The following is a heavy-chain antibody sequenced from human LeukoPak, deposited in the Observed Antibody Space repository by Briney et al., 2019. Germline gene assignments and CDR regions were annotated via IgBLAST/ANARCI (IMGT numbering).Heavy chain of an antibody. CDR1: GGSISSYY. D-gene: IGHD6-25*01. CDR3: ARARLQGNWFDP. J-gene: IGHJ5*02. CDR2: IYYSGST. V-gene: IGHV4-59*01. Sequence: PSGTLSLTCTVSGGSISSYYWSWIRQPPGKGLEWIGYIYYSGSTNYNPSLKSRVTISVDTSKNQFSLKLSSVTAADTAVYYCARARLQGNWFDPWGQGTLVTVSS.